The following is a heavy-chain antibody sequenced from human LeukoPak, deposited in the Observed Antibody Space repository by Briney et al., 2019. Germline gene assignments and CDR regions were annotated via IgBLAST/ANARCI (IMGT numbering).Heavy chain of an antibody. CDR3: ARYRPYVGIAYFDY. Sequence: PGGSLRLSCAASGCTVSSNYMSWVRQAPGKGLEWVSVIYSGGSTYYADSVKGRFTISRDNSKNTLYLQMNSLRAEDTAVYYCARYRPYVGIAYFDYWGQVTLVTVSS. V-gene: IGHV3-53*01. D-gene: IGHD3-16*01. J-gene: IGHJ4*02. CDR1: GCTVSSNY. CDR2: IYSGGST.